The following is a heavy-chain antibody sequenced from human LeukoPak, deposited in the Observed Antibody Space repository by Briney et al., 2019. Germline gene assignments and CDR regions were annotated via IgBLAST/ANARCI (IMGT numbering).Heavy chain of an antibody. CDR3: AREGRPFSPSSPLDY. V-gene: IGHV3-21*01. CDR2: ISNSGSYI. J-gene: IGHJ4*02. CDR1: GFTFSSYN. D-gene: IGHD6-6*01. Sequence: GGSLRLSCAASGFTFSSYNMNWVRQAPGKGLEWVSYISNSGSYIYYVDSVKGRFTISRDNAKNSLSLQIHSLRVEDTAVYYCAREGRPFSPSSPLDYWGQGTLVTVSS.